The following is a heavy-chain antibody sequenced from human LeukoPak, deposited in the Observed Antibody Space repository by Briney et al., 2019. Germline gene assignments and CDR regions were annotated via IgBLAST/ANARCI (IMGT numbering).Heavy chain of an antibody. CDR2: ISSSSSYI. Sequence: GGSLRLSCAASGFTFSSYSMNWVRQAPGKGLEWVSSISSSSSYIYYADSVKGRFTISRDNAKNSLYLQMNSLRAEDTAVYYCASREGIAAVPETYYFDYWGQGTLVTVSS. CDR1: GFTFSSYS. D-gene: IGHD6-13*01. J-gene: IGHJ4*02. V-gene: IGHV3-21*01. CDR3: ASREGIAAVPETYYFDY.